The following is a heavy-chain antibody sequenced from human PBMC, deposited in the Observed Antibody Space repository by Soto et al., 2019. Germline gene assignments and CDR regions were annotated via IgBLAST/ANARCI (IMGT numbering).Heavy chain of an antibody. CDR3: AKDRAVGQQLVYFYYYYYGMDV. D-gene: IGHD6-13*01. CDR2: ISGSGGST. V-gene: IGHV3-23*01. CDR1: GFTFSSYA. Sequence: EVQLLESGGGLVQPGGSLRLSCAASGFTFSSYAMSWVRQAPGKGLEWVSAISGSGGSTYYADSVKGRFTISRDNSKNTLYRQMNSLRAEDTAVYYCAKDRAVGQQLVYFYYYYYGMDVWGQGTTVTVSS. J-gene: IGHJ6*02.